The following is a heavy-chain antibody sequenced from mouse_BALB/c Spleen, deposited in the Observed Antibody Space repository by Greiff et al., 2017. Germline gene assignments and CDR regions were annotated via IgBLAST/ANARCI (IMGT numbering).Heavy chain of an antibody. D-gene: IGHD2-10*02. J-gene: IGHJ4*01. Sequence: VQLQQSGAELARPGASVKLSCKASGYTFTDYYINWVKQRTGQGLEWIGEIYPGSGNTYYNEKFKGKATLTADKSSSTAYMQLSSLTSEDSAVYFCARKKYGNFYYAMGYWGEGTAETVSS. CDR2: IYPGSGNT. CDR3: ARKKYGNFYYAMGY. CDR1: GYTFTDYY. V-gene: IGHV1-77*01.